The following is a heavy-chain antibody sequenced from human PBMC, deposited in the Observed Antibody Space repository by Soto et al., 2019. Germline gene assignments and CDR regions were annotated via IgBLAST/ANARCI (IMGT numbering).Heavy chain of an antibody. J-gene: IGHJ4*02. CDR2: IYWDDDK. CDR3: AHIRAAGGGESYCYDY. CDR1: GFSLNTSGVA. V-gene: IGHV2-5*02. Sequence: QITLKESGPTLVKPTQTLTLTCTLSGFSLNTSGVAVGWIRQPPGKALEWLAVIYWDDDKRYSPSLKSRVTITKNTSRPQVALTMTNMDPVHTATYYCAHIRAAGGGESYCYDYWGQVTLVAFSS. D-gene: IGHD2-21*01.